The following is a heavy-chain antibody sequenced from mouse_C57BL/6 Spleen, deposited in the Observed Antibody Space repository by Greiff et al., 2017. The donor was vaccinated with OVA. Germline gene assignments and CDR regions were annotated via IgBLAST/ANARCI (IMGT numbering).Heavy chain of an antibody. J-gene: IGHJ3*01. V-gene: IGHV1-82*01. Sequence: QVQLQQSGPELVKPGASVKISCKASGYAFSSSWMNWVKQRPGKGLEWIGRIYPGDGATNYNGKFKGKATLTADKSSSTAYMQLSSLTSEDSAVYFCARWTEFAYWGQGTLVTVSA. CDR3: ARWTEFAY. CDR1: GYAFSSSW. CDR2: IYPGDGAT.